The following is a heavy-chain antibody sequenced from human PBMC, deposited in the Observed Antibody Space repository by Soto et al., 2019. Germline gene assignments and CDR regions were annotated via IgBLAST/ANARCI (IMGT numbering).Heavy chain of an antibody. J-gene: IGHJ5*01. D-gene: IGHD2-21*01. CDR3: GRVVEGATRHTDLDS. V-gene: IGHV4-39*01. Sequence: SETLSLTCTVSGVSIHNSHSFWGWIRQPPGKGLEFIGTVYYSGGAHYNSSLKSRVTISVDTANNQVSLRMRSLTAADTAVYYCGRVVEGATRHTDLDSWGQGTLVTSPQ. CDR1: GVSIHNSHSF. CDR2: VYYSGGA.